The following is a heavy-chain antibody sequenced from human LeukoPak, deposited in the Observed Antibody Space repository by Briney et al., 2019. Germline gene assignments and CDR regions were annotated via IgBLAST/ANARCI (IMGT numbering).Heavy chain of an antibody. CDR1: GGSISTYY. CDR2: ISYSGST. D-gene: IGHD4-17*01. V-gene: IGHV4-59*01. J-gene: IGHJ4*02. CDR3: ARGSDFGDY. Sequence: SETLSLTCTVSGGSISTYYWTWIRQPPGKGLEWIGYISYSGSTNYNPSLKSRVTFSVDTSKSQFSLKLSSVTAADSAVYYCARGSDFGDYWGQGTLVTVSS.